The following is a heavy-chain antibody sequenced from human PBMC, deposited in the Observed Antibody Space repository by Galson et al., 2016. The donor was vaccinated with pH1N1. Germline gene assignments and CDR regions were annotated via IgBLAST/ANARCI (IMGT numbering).Heavy chain of an antibody. CDR1: GYTLTSYD. J-gene: IGHJ2*01. CDR3: ARGPVYWYFDL. V-gene: IGHV1-8*01. CDR2: MNPNNGNA. Sequence: KASGYTLTSYDINWVRQATGQGLEWMGWMNPNNGNADYAPKFQGRVTLTRNASINTAYMELSSLTSEDTAVYYCARGPVYWYFDLWGRGTPVIVSS.